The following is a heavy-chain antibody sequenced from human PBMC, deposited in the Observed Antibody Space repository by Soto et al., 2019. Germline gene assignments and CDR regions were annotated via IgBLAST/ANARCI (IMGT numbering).Heavy chain of an antibody. CDR1: GFTFSSYV. V-gene: IGHV3-23*01. J-gene: IGHJ4*02. CDR3: AKYAGGDFDY. Sequence: EVQLLESGGGLVQPGGSLRLSCAASGFTFSSYVMSWVRQAPGKGLEWVSAISGSGGSTYHADSVKGRFTISRDNSKNTLDLQMNSRRAEDTAVYYCAKYAGGDFDYWGQGTLVTVSS. CDR2: ISGSGGST. D-gene: IGHD3-10*01.